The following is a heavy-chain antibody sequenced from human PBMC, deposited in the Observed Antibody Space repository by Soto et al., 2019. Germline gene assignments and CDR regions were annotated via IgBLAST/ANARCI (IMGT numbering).Heavy chain of an antibody. CDR1: GAATFSGSYY. CDR3: ARGYSGYDYNFDY. V-gene: IGHV4-31*03. CDR2: IFNSGSA. D-gene: IGHD5-12*01. J-gene: IGHJ4*02. Sequence: SETLSLTCSVSGAATFSGSYYCSWIRQRPGKGLECLGYIFNSGSAYYNPSLRSRVTISIDTSKDEFSLTLSSVTAADTAVYFCARGYSGYDYNFDYWGQGVSVTVSS.